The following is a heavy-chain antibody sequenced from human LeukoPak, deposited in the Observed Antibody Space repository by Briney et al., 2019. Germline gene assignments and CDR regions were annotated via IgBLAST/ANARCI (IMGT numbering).Heavy chain of an antibody. CDR2: IYYSGST. J-gene: IGHJ4*02. Sequence: PETLSLTCTVSGGSISSYYWSWIRQPPGKGLEWIGYIYYSGSTNYIPSLKSRVTISVDTSKNQFSLKLSSVTAADTAVYYCARDRNPRGYWGQGTLVTVSS. CDR3: ARDRNPRGY. CDR1: GGSISSYY. D-gene: IGHD1-14*01. V-gene: IGHV4-59*01.